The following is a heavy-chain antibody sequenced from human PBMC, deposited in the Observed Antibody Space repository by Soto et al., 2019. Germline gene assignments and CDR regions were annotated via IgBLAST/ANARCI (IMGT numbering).Heavy chain of an antibody. J-gene: IGHJ4*02. Sequence: QVQLVQSEAEVKKPGASVKVSCEASGYTFINHGISWVRQAPGQGLEWMGWVSGSNGNTKYAQKFHVRVTMTTETSTSTAHMELRNLRSDDTAVYFCARDFYPLAYYFDPWGQGTLVTVSS. CDR2: VSGSNGNT. CDR1: GYTFINHG. V-gene: IGHV1-18*04. CDR3: ARDFYPLAYYFDP.